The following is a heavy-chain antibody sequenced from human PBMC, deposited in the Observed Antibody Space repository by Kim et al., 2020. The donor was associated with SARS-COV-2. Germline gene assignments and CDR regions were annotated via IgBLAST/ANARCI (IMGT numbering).Heavy chain of an antibody. J-gene: IGHJ4*01. V-gene: IGHV1-3*01. D-gene: IGHD2-2*01. CDR2: INSVSGNT. Sequence: ASVKVSCKASGYTFTNYAIHWMRQAPGQRLEWMGWINSVSGNTKYSQMFPGRVTITSDTSATTAYMELSNLCSEDTAVYYCARDPRSCSTIPCYGEAIDY. CDR1: GYTFTNYA. CDR3: ARDPRSCSTIPCYGEAIDY.